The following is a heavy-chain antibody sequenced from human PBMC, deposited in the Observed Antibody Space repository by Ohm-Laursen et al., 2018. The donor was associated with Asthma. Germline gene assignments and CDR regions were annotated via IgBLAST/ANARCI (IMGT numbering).Heavy chain of an antibody. CDR3: ARDSDLHYDSSGPGDY. CDR2: IWYDGSNK. Sequence: SLRLSCTASGFTFSSYGMHWVRQAPGKGLEWVAVIWYDGSNKYYADSVKGRFTISRDNSKNTLYLQMNSLRAEDTAVYYCARDSDLHYDSSGPGDYWGQGTLVTVSP. CDR1: GFTFSSYG. D-gene: IGHD3-22*01. J-gene: IGHJ4*02. V-gene: IGHV3-30*19.